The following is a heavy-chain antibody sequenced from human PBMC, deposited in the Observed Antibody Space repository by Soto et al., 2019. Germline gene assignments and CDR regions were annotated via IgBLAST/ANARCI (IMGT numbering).Heavy chain of an antibody. J-gene: IGHJ6*02. V-gene: IGHV3-23*01. CDR1: GFTFSSYA. Sequence: PGGSLRLSCAASGFTFSSYAMSWVRQAPGKGLEWVSAISGSGGSTYYADSVKGRFTISRDNSKNTLYLQMNSLRAEDTAVYYCAKAGDDFWSGYYIYGMDVWGQGTTVTVSS. D-gene: IGHD3-3*01. CDR3: AKAGDDFWSGYYIYGMDV. CDR2: ISGSGGST.